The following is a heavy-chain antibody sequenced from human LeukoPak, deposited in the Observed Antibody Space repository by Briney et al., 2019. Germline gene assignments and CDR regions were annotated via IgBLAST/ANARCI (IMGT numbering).Heavy chain of an antibody. V-gene: IGHV3-66*02. Sequence: GGSLRLSCAASGFTVSSNYMSRVRQAPGKGLEWVSVIYSGGSTYYADSVKGRFTISRDNSKNTLYLQMNSLRAEDTAVYYCARVISLYYFDYWGQGTLVTVSS. CDR3: ARVISLYYFDY. J-gene: IGHJ4*02. D-gene: IGHD2-21*01. CDR2: IYSGGST. CDR1: GFTVSSNY.